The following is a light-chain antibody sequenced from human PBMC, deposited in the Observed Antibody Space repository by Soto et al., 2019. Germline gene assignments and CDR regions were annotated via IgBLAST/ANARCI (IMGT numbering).Light chain of an antibody. CDR3: QQYGSSPWT. J-gene: IGKJ1*01. CDR1: QSVSSSH. CDR2: GAS. Sequence: EIVLTQSPGTLSLSPGERATLSCRASQSVSSSHLAWYHQKPGQAPRLLLYGASSRATGIPYRFSGSGSGPDFTLTISSLEPEDFAVYYCQQYGSSPWTFGQGTRVDIK. V-gene: IGKV3-20*01.